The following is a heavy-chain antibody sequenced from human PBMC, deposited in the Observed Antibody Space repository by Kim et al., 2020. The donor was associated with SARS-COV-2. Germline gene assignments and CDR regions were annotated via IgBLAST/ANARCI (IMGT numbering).Heavy chain of an antibody. CDR3: AGSYYDFWSGQPRGDNYYYYYGMDV. CDR1: GFTFSSYG. Sequence: GGSLRLSCAASGFTFSSYGMHWVRQAPGKGLEWVAVIWYDGSNKYYADSVKGRFTISRDNSKNTLYLQMNSLRAEDTAVYYCAGSYYDFWSGQPRGDNYYYYYGMDVWGQGTTVTVSS. D-gene: IGHD3-3*01. V-gene: IGHV3-33*01. J-gene: IGHJ6*02. CDR2: IWYDGSNK.